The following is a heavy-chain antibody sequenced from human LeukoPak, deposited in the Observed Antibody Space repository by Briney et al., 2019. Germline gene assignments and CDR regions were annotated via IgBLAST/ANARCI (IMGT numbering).Heavy chain of an antibody. D-gene: IGHD6-6*01. J-gene: IGHJ6*02. Sequence: ASVKVSCKASGYIFTSYGISWVRQAPGQGLEWMGWISAYNGNTNYAQKLQGRVTMTTDTSTSTAYMELRSLRSDDTAVYYCARTSGGAARPSYYYYGMDVWGQGTTVTVSS. CDR1: GYIFTSYG. CDR2: ISAYNGNT. CDR3: ARTSGGAARPSYYYYGMDV. V-gene: IGHV1-18*01.